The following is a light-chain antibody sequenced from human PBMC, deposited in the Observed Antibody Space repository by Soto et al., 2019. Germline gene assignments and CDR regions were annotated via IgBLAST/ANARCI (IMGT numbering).Light chain of an antibody. J-gene: IGLJ1*01. CDR3: CSKAASPDV. CDR1: ISDICGYNY. Sequence: LTQPRSVSGSPGKSIAISCTGTISDICGYNYVSWYQQDPGKASKVSIYDVDKRPSGVPDRFSGSKSGNAASLTISDLQTEDEADCYCCSKAASPDVFGTGTEVT. V-gene: IGLV2-11*01. CDR2: DVD.